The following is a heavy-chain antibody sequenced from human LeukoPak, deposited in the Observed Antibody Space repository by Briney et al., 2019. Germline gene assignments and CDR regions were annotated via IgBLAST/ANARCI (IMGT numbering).Heavy chain of an antibody. CDR3: ARNLYYDILTRRNWFDP. Sequence: GGSLRLSCAASGFTFSSYSMNWVRQAPGKGLEWVSSISSSSSYIYYADSVKGRFTISGDNAKNSLYLQMNSLRAEDTAVYYCARNLYYDILTRRNWFDPWGQGTLVTVSS. D-gene: IGHD3-9*01. J-gene: IGHJ5*02. CDR1: GFTFSSYS. V-gene: IGHV3-21*01. CDR2: ISSSSSYI.